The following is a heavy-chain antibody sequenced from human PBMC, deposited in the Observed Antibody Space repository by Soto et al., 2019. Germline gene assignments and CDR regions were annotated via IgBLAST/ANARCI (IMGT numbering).Heavy chain of an antibody. J-gene: IGHJ4*02. Sequence: QVQLVQSGAEVKKPGASVKVSCKASGYTFTSYDINWVRQATGQGLEWMGWMNPNSGNTGYAQKFQGRVTMTRNTSLSSAYMGLGSLSAEDTAVYYCGRGGRYCSGGSCLAAYYWGQGTLVTVSS. CDR3: GRGGRYCSGGSCLAAYY. V-gene: IGHV1-8*01. D-gene: IGHD2-15*01. CDR1: GYTFTSYD. CDR2: MNPNSGNT.